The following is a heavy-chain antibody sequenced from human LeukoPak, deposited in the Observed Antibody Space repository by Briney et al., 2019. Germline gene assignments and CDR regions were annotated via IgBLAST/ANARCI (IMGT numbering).Heavy chain of an antibody. CDR3: ARAGAYRYGGGDAFDI. CDR1: GYTFTSYY. J-gene: IGHJ3*02. CDR2: INPSGTT. V-gene: IGHV1-46*01. D-gene: IGHD5-18*01. Sequence: ASVKVSCKASGYTFTSYYLHWLRQAPGQGLDWMGVINPSGTTGYAQKFQGRVTMTRDTSTSTVYLELSSLRSEDTAVYYCARAGAYRYGGGDAFDIWGQGTMVTVSS.